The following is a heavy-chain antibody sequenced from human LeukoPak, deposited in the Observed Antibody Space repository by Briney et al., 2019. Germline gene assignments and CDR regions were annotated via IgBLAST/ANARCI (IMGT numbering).Heavy chain of an antibody. CDR3: ARDLGFWSGPDY. V-gene: IGHV4-4*07. Sequence: PSETLSLTCTVSGGSISSYYWSWIRQPAGKGLQWIGRIYSSGSTNYNPSLKSRVTMSVDTSKNQFPLRLSSVTAADTAVYYCARDLGFWSGPDYWGQGTLVTVSS. J-gene: IGHJ4*02. D-gene: IGHD3-3*01. CDR1: GGSISSYY. CDR2: IYSSGST.